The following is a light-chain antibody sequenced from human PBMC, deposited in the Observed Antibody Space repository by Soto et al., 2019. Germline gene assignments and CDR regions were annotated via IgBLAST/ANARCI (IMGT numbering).Light chain of an antibody. CDR3: QTWGTGIWV. Sequence: QSVLTQSPSASASLGASVKLTCTLSSGHSSNAIVWHQQQPEKGPRYLMKLNSDGSHSKGDGIPDRFSGSSSGAERFLIISSLQSEDEADYYCQTWGTGIWVFGGGTQLTVL. CDR2: LNSDGSH. J-gene: IGLJ3*02. V-gene: IGLV4-69*01. CDR1: SGHSSNA.